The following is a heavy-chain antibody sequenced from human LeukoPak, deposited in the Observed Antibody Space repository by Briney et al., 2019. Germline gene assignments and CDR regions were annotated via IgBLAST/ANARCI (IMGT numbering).Heavy chain of an antibody. D-gene: IGHD3-10*01. J-gene: IGHJ4*02. V-gene: IGHV3-23*01. CDR3: AKADRGWGVITKD. Sequence: GGSLRLSCAASGFTFSTYAMSWVRQAPGKGLEWVSAIGGSGDFTYYAEYVRGRSTISRDNSEKTLYLQMNSLRAEDTAVYYCAKADRGWGVITKDWGQGTLVTVSS. CDR2: IGGSGDFT. CDR1: GFTFSTYA.